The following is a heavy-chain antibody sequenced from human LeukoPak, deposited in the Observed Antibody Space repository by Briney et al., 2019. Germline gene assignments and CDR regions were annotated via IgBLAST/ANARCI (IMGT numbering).Heavy chain of an antibody. D-gene: IGHD2-2*01. CDR1: GFTFSSYG. V-gene: IGHV3-30*03. Sequence: GGSLRLSCAASGFTFSSYGMHWVRQAPAKGLEWVAVISYDGSNKYYADSVKGRFTISRDNSKNTLYLQMNSLRAEDTAVYYCARIYGSSSSFLDYWGQGTLVTVSS. J-gene: IGHJ4*02. CDR2: ISYDGSNK. CDR3: ARIYGSSSSFLDY.